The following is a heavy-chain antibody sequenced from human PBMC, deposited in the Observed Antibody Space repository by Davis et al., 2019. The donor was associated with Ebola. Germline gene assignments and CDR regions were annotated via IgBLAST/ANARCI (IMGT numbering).Heavy chain of an antibody. D-gene: IGHD1-20*01. CDR2: IDPSDSST. CDR3: ASLRRTITGMDDGFDI. V-gene: IGHV5-10-1*04. CDR1: GYDFNDQW. Sequence: GESLKISCKGSGYDFNDQWIGWVRQMPGKGLEWMGKIDPSDSSTNYSPSFRGQVTISADKSTKTAFLQWSSLRASDTAMYFCASLRRTITGMDDGFDIWGQGTMVTVSS. J-gene: IGHJ3*02.